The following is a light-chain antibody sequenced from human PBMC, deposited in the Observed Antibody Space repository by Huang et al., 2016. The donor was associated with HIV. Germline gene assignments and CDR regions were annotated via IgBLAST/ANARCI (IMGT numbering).Light chain of an antibody. V-gene: IGKV3-20*01. CDR2: GAS. CDR3: HQYGDSRGT. J-gene: IGKJ1*01. Sequence: EIVLTQSPGTLSLSPGERATLSCRARQSVNNNFLAWYQQKPGQAPRLLIYGASSRATGVPDRFSGSGSGTDFTLTISRLEPEDFAVYYCHQYGDSRGTFGQGTMVEIK. CDR1: QSVNNNF.